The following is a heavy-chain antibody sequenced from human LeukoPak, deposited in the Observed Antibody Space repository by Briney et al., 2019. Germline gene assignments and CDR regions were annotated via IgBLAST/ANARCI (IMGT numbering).Heavy chain of an antibody. CDR1: GFTFSSYA. V-gene: IGHV3-23*01. CDR2: ISGSGGST. CDR3: AKELSAMVMYYFDY. J-gene: IGHJ4*02. D-gene: IGHD5-18*01. Sequence: GGSLRLSCAASGFTFSSYAMSWVRQAPGKGLEWVSAISGSGGSTYYADSVKGRFAISGDNSKNTLYLQMNSPRAEAAAVYYCAKELSAMVMYYFDYWGQGTLVTVSS.